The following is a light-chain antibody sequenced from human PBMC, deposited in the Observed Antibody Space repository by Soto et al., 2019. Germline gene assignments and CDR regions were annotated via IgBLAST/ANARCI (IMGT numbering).Light chain of an antibody. V-gene: IGKV3-20*01. CDR2: GAS. Sequence: EIVLTQSPGTLSLSPGERATLSCRASQSVSSSYLAWYQQKPGQAPRLLIYGASSRATGIPDRFSGSGSAADFILTISRLEPEDFAVYYCQQYGSSPITFGQGTRLEIK. CDR1: QSVSSSY. J-gene: IGKJ5*01. CDR3: QQYGSSPIT.